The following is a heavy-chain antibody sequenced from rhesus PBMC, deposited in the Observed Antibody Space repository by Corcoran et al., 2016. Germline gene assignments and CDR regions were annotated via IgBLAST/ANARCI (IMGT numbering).Heavy chain of an antibody. D-gene: IGHD2-15*01. V-gene: IGHV4-160*01. CDR2: IYGRGGSP. J-gene: IGHJ5-2*02. Sequence: QVQLQESGPGLVKPSETLSLTCAVSGYSISSGYYWSWIRQPPGKGLEWIGRIYGRGGSPDYNPSLKSRVTISTDTSKNQFSLKLSSGTAADTAVYYWARDPPDGSTKGSLDVWGRGILVTVSS. CDR3: ARDPPDGSTKGSLDV. CDR1: GYSISSGYY.